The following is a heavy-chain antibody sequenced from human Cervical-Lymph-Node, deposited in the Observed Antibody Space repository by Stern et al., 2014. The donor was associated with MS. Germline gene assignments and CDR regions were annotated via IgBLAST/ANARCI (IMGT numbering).Heavy chain of an antibody. J-gene: IGHJ6*02. CDR3: AVRYCSGGRCYSVPDV. CDR2: IHPSGAT. CDR1: EYTHNNYL. V-gene: IGHV1-46*02. Sequence: QLVDSGSEVKKPGASVKVSCKASEYTHNNYLIHWVRQAPGQRPDWMGVIHPSGATNYAQKVQDRVTMTTDASTSTFYMELSRLRSEDTAVYYCAVRYCSGGRCYSVPDVWGQGTTVIVSS. D-gene: IGHD2-15*01.